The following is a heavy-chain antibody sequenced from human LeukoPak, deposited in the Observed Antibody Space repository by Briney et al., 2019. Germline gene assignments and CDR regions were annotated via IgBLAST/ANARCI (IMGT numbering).Heavy chain of an antibody. CDR1: GGFISSYY. V-gene: IGHV4-59*01. D-gene: IGHD3-10*01. CDR3: ARGVKEWFGEIDYFDY. Sequence: SETLSLTCTVSGGFISSYYWSWIRQPPGKGLEWIGYIYYSGSTNYNPSLKSRVTISVDTSKNQFSLKLSSVTAADTAVYYCARGVKEWFGEIDYFDYWGQGTLVTVSS. CDR2: IYYSGST. J-gene: IGHJ4*02.